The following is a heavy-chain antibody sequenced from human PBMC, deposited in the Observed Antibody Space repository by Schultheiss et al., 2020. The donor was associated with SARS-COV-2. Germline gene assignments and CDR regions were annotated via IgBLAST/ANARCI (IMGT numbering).Heavy chain of an antibody. CDR2: INAGNGNT. V-gene: IGHV1-3*01. CDR3: ARDQGYDFWSGYFTARLYYYGMDV. CDR1: GYTFTSYA. D-gene: IGHD3-3*01. Sequence: ASVKVSCKASGYTFTSYAMHWVRQAPGQRLEWMGWINAGNGNTKYSQKFQGRVTITADESTSTAYMELSSLRSEDTAVYYCARDQGYDFWSGYFTARLYYYGMDVWGQGTTVTVSS. J-gene: IGHJ6*02.